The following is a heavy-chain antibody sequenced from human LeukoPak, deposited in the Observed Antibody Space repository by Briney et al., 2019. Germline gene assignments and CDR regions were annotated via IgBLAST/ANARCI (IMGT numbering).Heavy chain of an antibody. CDR2: IHSYGTTT. Sequence: QTGGSLRLSCAASGFTFSSYWMHWVRQAPGKGLVWVSRIHSYGTTTIYADSVKGRFTVSRDNAKNTLYLQMNSLRAEDTAVYYCARGRYCTVGSCSSAWFDPWSQGALVTVSS. D-gene: IGHD2-15*01. J-gene: IGHJ5*02. CDR3: ARGRYCTVGSCSSAWFDP. CDR1: GFTFSSYW. V-gene: IGHV3-74*01.